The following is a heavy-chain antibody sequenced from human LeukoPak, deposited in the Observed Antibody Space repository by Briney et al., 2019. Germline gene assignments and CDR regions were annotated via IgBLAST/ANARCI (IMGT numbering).Heavy chain of an antibody. CDR3: ARASYCSDGSCYSDY. CDR2: VSAYNGNT. V-gene: IGHV1-18*01. CDR1: GYTFTSYS. D-gene: IGHD2-15*01. J-gene: IGHJ4*02. Sequence: ASVKVSCKASGYTFTSYSIIWVRLAPAQGLEGMAWVSAYNGNTIYAQKVKGRVTMTTDTSTSIAYMELRSLKSDDTAVYYCARASYCSDGSCYSDYWGEGTLVTVSS.